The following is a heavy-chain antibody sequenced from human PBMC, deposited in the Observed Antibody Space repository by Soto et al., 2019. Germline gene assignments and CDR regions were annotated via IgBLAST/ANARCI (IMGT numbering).Heavy chain of an antibody. Sequence: QVQLVQSGAEVKKPGSSVKVSCKASGGTFSSYAISWVRQAPGQGLEWMGGIIPIFGTANYAQKFQGRVTLXWVASASTASMELSSLRSEDTAVYYCARVSVRVLEWLGSEGWGQGALVSVSS. V-gene: IGHV1-69*05. CDR3: ARVSVRVLEWLGSEG. J-gene: IGHJ4*02. CDR2: IIPIFGTA. D-gene: IGHD3-3*01. CDR1: GGTFSSYA.